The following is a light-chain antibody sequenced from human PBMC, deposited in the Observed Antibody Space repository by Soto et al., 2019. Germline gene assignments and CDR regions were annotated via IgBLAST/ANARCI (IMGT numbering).Light chain of an antibody. CDR1: SSDVGGYNY. CDR2: DVS. Sequence: QSALTQPASVSGSPGQSITISCTGTSSDVGGYNYVSWYQQHPGKAPKLMIYDVSNRPSGVSNRFSGSESGNTASLTISGLQAEDEADYYSSAYTSSSTLIVFGGGTKLTVL. CDR3: SAYTSSSTLIV. V-gene: IGLV2-14*01. J-gene: IGLJ2*01.